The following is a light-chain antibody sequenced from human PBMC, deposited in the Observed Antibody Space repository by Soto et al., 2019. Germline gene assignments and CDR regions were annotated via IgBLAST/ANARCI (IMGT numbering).Light chain of an antibody. J-gene: IGLJ1*01. CDR1: SSNIGNNY. Sequence: QSVLPQPPAMSAAPGQKVTISCSGNSSNIGNNYVSWYQQLPGTAPKLLFYENNKRPGGIPGCCGGSTSRASAILVISGHQTGVEADYYLQNWNTTPIAYVFGTG. CDR3: QNWNTTPIAYV. CDR2: ENN. V-gene: IGLV1-51*01.